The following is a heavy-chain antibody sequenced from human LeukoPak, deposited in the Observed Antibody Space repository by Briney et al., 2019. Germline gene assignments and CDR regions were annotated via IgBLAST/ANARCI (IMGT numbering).Heavy chain of an antibody. J-gene: IGHJ6*02. Sequence: SETLSLTCTVSGSSVSSGSYYWSWIRQPPGKGLEWIGYIYYTGSTNYNPSLKSRVTISVDTSKNQFSLKLSSLTAADTAVYYCARGSYVSYYYGMDVWGQGTTVTVS. CDR1: GSSVSSGSYY. CDR2: IYYTGST. CDR3: ARGSYVSYYYGMDV. D-gene: IGHD1-26*01. V-gene: IGHV4-61*01.